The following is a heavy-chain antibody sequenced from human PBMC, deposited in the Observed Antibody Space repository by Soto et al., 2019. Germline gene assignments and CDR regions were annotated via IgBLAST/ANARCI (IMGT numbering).Heavy chain of an antibody. J-gene: IGHJ4*02. CDR1: GYIFTSLA. Sequence: ASVKVSCKASGYIFTSLAIHWLRQAPGQRLEWMGWINPGNGKTKYSQSFQGRVTITRDTSASTAYMELSSLRSEDTAVYFCARDLDAYNSTGYWGQGTLVTVSS. V-gene: IGHV1-3*01. D-gene: IGHD1-1*01. CDR2: INPGNGKT. CDR3: ARDLDAYNSTGY.